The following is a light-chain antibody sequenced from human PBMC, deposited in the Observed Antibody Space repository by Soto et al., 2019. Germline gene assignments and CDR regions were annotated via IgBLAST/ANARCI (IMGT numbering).Light chain of an antibody. CDR2: DVS. J-gene: IGLJ1*01. CDR3: SSYTSGSTGV. V-gene: IGLV2-14*03. CDR1: SSDIGGYNY. Sequence: QSVLTQPASVSGSPGQSITISCTGTSSDIGGYNYVSWYQQHPGKAPKLMIYDVSNRPSGVSNRFSGSKSDNTASLTISGLQAEDEADYYCSSYTSGSTGVFGTGTKVTVL.